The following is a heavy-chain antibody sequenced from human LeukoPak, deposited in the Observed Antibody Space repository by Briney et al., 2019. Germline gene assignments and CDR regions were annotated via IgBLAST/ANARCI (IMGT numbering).Heavy chain of an antibody. CDR3: ARGQRAAASFDY. Sequence: GGSLRISCAASGFTFSSYTMNWVRQAPGKGLEWVSLIYLGGSTYYADSVKGRFTISRDNSKNTLYLQMNSLRADDTAVYYCARGQRAAASFDYWGQGTLVTVSS. CDR1: GFTFSSYT. D-gene: IGHD6-13*01. V-gene: IGHV3-66*01. CDR2: IYLGGST. J-gene: IGHJ4*02.